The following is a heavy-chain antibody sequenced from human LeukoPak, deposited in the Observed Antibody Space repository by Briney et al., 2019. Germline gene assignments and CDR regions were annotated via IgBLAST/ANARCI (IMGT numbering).Heavy chain of an antibody. J-gene: IGHJ2*01. CDR1: GFTFSNYW. V-gene: IGHV3-7*03. CDR3: ARDRRYYDFWSGYYRFHWYFDL. CDR2: INQDGSDK. Sequence: PGGSLRLSCAASGFTFSNYWMTWVRQAPGKGLEWVANINQDGSDKYYVDSVKGRFTISRDNAKNSLYLQMNSLGAEDTAVYYCARDRRYYDFWSGYYRFHWYFDLWGRGTLVTVSS. D-gene: IGHD3-3*01.